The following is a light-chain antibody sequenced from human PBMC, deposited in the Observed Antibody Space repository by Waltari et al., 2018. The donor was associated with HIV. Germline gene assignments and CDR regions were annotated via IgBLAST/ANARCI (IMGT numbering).Light chain of an antibody. Sequence: QSALTQPASVSGPPGQSITISCTGTTHAVGSSNYVSWHQQHPGEAPKLIIHDVSDRPSGISNRFSGSKSGNTASLTISGLQTEDEADYYCSSYTSSSTYVFGTGTRVTVL. CDR1: THAVGSSNY. V-gene: IGLV2-14*01. CDR2: DVS. J-gene: IGLJ1*01. CDR3: SSYTSSSTYV.